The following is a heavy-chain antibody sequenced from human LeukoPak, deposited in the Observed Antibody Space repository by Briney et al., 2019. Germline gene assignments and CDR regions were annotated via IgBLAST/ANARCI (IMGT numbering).Heavy chain of an antibody. J-gene: IGHJ6*02. D-gene: IGHD2-2*01. Sequence: PGGSLRLSCAASGFTFSSYAMHWVRQAPGKGLEWVAVISYDGSNKYYADSVKGRFTISRDNSKNTLYLQMDSLRAEDTAVYYCARDLGSIVVVVYGMDVWGQGTTVTVSS. CDR3: ARDLGSIVVVVYGMDV. V-gene: IGHV3-30*04. CDR2: ISYDGSNK. CDR1: GFTFSSYA.